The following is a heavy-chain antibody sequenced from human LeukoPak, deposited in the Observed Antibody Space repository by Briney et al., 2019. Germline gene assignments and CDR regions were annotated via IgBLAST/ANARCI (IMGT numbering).Heavy chain of an antibody. D-gene: IGHD3-22*01. J-gene: IGHJ4*02. Sequence: PGGSLRLSCAASGFTFDDYAMHWVRQAPGKGLGWVSGISWNSGSIGYADSVKGRFTISRDNAKNSLYLQMNSLRAEDTALYYCAKGDRYYDSSGYLDYWGQGTLVTVSS. CDR3: AKGDRYYDSSGYLDY. V-gene: IGHV3-9*01. CDR1: GFTFDDYA. CDR2: ISWNSGSI.